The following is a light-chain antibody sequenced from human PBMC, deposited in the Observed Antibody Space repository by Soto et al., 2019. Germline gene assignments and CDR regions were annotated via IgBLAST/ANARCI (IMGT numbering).Light chain of an antibody. J-gene: IGKJ1*01. CDR2: KAS. CDR3: HQYNSYWT. V-gene: IGKV1-5*03. Sequence: DIQMTQSPSTLSASVGDRVTITCRASQSISSWLAWYQQKPGKAPKLLIYKASSFESGVPSRFSGSGSGTEFTLTISSLQPDDFATYYCHQYNSYWTFGQGNKVEIK. CDR1: QSISSW.